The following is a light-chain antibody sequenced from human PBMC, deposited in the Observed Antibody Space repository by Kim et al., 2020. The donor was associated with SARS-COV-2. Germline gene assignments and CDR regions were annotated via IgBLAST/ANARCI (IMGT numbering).Light chain of an antibody. CDR2: WAS. CDR1: QSVLYSSNNKNY. Sequence: DIVMTQSPDSLAVSLGERATINCKSSQSVLYSSNNKNYLAWYQQKPGQPPKLLIYWASTRESGVPGRFNGSGSGTDFTLTISSLQAEDVAVYSCQQYYSTLPTFGQGTKGEI. V-gene: IGKV4-1*01. CDR3: QQYYSTLPT. J-gene: IGKJ1*01.